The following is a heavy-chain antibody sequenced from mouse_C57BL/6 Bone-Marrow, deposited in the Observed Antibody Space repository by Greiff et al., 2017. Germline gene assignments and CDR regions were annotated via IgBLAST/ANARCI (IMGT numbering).Heavy chain of an antibody. V-gene: IGHV1-7*01. J-gene: IGHJ2*01. CDR2: INPSSGYT. D-gene: IGHD3-3*01. Sequence: QVQLQQSGAELVKPGASVKLSCKASGYTFTSYWMHWVKQRPGQGLEWIGYINPSSGYTKYNQKFKDKATMTADKSSSTAYMQLSSLTFEASAVYYCARGAATYYLDYWGQGTTLTVSS. CDR1: GYTFTSYW. CDR3: ARGAATYYLDY.